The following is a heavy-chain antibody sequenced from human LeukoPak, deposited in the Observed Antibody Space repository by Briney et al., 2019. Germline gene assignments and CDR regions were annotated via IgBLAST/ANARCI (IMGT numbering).Heavy chain of an antibody. D-gene: IGHD6-6*01. Sequence: GGSLRLSCAASGFTFSSYSMNWVRQAPGKGLEWVSYISSSSSTIYYADSVKGRFTISRDNAKNSLYLQMNSLRADDTAVYYCARDRVIAARDYYYYYMDGWGKGTTVTVSS. CDR2: ISSSSSTI. V-gene: IGHV3-48*04. CDR3: ARDRVIAARDYYYYYMDG. J-gene: IGHJ6*03. CDR1: GFTFSSYS.